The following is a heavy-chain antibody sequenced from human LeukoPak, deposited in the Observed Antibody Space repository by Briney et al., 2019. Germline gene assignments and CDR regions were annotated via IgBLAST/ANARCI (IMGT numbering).Heavy chain of an antibody. V-gene: IGHV4-61*02. Sequence: PSQTLSLTCTVSGGSISSGSYYWSWIRQPAGKGLEWIGRIYTSGSTNYNPSLKSRVTISVDTSKNQFSLKLSSVTAADTAVYYCARDLYGYYAWGRWFDPWGQGTLVTVSS. J-gene: IGHJ5*02. D-gene: IGHD4-17*01. CDR3: ARDLYGYYAWGRWFDP. CDR1: GGSISSGSYY. CDR2: IYTSGST.